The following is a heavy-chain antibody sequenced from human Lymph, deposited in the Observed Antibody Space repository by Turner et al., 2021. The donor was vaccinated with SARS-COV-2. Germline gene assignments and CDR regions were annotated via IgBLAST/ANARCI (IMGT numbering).Heavy chain of an antibody. CDR2: RWYDGSNK. V-gene: IGHV3-33*01. D-gene: IGHD1-26*01. CDR3: AREGVVGATSGLDY. J-gene: IGHJ4*02. Sequence: QVQLVESGGGVVQPWSSLILSCAASGFTFSSHGMHWVRQAPGKGLEWVAVRWYDGSNKYHADSVKGRFTISRDNSKNTLYLQMNSLRVEDTAVYYCAREGVVGATSGLDYWGQGTLVTVSS. CDR1: GFTFSSHG.